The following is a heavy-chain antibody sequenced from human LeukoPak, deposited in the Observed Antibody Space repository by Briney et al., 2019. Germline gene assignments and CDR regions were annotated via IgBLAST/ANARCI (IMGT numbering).Heavy chain of an antibody. Sequence: PGGSLRLSCVASRFSFSSYWMSWVRRAPGKGLEWVANIKQDGNEKYYVDSVKGRFTISRDNSKNTLYLQMNSLRAEDTAVYYCAKDSGHCSGGSCYSFDYWGQGTLVTVSS. V-gene: IGHV3-7*01. CDR2: IKQDGNEK. J-gene: IGHJ4*02. CDR3: AKDSGHCSGGSCYSFDY. CDR1: RFSFSSYW. D-gene: IGHD2-15*01.